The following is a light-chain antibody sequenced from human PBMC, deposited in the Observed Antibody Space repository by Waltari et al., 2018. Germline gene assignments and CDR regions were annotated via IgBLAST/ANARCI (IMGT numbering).Light chain of an antibody. J-gene: IGKJ4*01. V-gene: IGKV1-12*01. CDR1: QGISSR. Sequence: DIQMSQSPSSVSASVGDRVTLTCRASQGISSRLAWYQQKPGKAPQLLISDASSLHSGVPSRFSGSGSGTDFTLTISSLQPEDIATYYCQQYNTLPVTFGGGTKVEIK. CDR3: QQYNTLPVT. CDR2: DAS.